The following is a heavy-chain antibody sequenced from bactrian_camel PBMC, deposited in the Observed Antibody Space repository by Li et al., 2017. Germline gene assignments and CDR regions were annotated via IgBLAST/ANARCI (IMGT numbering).Heavy chain of an antibody. CDR3: AADRCYPGWSRTGDEFPY. Sequence: VQLVESGGGSVQAGGSLRLSCEVSGHIDRTWCMGWFRQAPGLERQDVARMRTGAITYTDSVKGRFTMARYTANNTLRLYMNELAPEDTAMYYCAADRCYPGWSRTGDEFPYWGRGTQVTVS. J-gene: IGHJ4*01. CDR1: GHIDRTWC. V-gene: IGHV3S55*01. D-gene: IGHD2*01. CDR2: MRTGAIT.